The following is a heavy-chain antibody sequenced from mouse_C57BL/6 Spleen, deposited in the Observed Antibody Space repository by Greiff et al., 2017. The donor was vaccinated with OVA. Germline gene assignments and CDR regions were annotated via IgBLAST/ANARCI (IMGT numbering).Heavy chain of an antibody. D-gene: IGHD5-1*01. Sequence: VQLQQSGPELVKPGASVKISCKASGYTFTDYYMNWVKQSHGKSLEWIGDINPNNGGTSYNQKFKGKATLTVDKSSSTAYMELRSLTSEDSAVYYCARYLHYYAMDYWGQGTSVTVSS. CDR1: GYTFTDYY. V-gene: IGHV1-26*01. J-gene: IGHJ4*01. CDR2: INPNNGGT. CDR3: ARYLHYYAMDY.